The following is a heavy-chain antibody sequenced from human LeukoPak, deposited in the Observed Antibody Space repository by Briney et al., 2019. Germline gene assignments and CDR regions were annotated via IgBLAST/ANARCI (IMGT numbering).Heavy chain of an antibody. J-gene: IGHJ6*02. CDR3: ATSKDPYDFWSGYGYGGDYGMDV. CDR2: IYHSGST. Sequence: SETLSLTCAVSGYSISSGYYWGWIRQPPGKGLEWIGSIYHSGSTYYNPSLKSRVTISVDTSKNQFSLKLSSVTAADTAVYYCATSKDPYDFWSGYGYGGDYGMDVWGQGTTVTVSS. V-gene: IGHV4-38-2*01. D-gene: IGHD3-3*01. CDR1: GYSISSGYY.